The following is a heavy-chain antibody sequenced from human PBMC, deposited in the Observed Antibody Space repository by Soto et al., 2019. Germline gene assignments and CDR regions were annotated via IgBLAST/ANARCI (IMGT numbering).Heavy chain of an antibody. J-gene: IGHJ5*02. CDR3: ARSEITIFGVVTGYTWFDP. Sequence: QVQLQESGPGLVKPSETLSLTCTVSGGSISSYYWSWIRQPPGKGLEWIGYIYYSGSTNYNPSLKSRVTISVDTSKNQFSLKLSSVTAADTAVYYCARSEITIFGVVTGYTWFDPWGQGTLVTVSS. D-gene: IGHD3-3*01. V-gene: IGHV4-59*01. CDR1: GGSISSYY. CDR2: IYYSGST.